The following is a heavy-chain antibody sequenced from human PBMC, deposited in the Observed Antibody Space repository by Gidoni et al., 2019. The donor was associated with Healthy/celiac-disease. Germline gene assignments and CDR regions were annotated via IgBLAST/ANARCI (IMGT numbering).Heavy chain of an antibody. J-gene: IGHJ4*02. CDR1: GFTFSSYW. Sequence: EVQLVESGGGLVQPGGSLRLPCAASGFTFSSYWRSWVRQAPGKGLEWVANIKQDGSEKYYVASVKGRFTISRDNAKNSLYLQMNSLRAEDTAVYYCARGGVGGSPRPFDYWGQGTLVTVSS. D-gene: IGHD2-8*01. V-gene: IGHV3-7*03. CDR3: ARGGVGGSPRPFDY. CDR2: IKQDGSEK.